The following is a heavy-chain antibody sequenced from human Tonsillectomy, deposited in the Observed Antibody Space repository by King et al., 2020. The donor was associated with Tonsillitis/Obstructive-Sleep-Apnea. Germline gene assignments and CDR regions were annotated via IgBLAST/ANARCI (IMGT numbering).Heavy chain of an antibody. Sequence: VQLQESGPGLVKPSETLSLTCTVSGGSISSYYWSWIRQPPGKGLEWIGYVYFSGSTNHNPSLKSRVTISVDTSKNQFSLKLSPVTAADTAVYYCARDMVLEAGGDAFDIWGQGTMVTVSS. J-gene: IGHJ3*02. D-gene: IGHD3-10*01. CDR2: VYFSGST. CDR1: GGSISSYY. V-gene: IGHV4-59*01. CDR3: ARDMVLEAGGDAFDI.